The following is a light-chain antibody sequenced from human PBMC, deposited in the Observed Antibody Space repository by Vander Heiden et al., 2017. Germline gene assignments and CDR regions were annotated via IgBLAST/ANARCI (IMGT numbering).Light chain of an antibody. Sequence: DIVMTQSPLSLPVTPGEPASISCRSSQSLLHSNGYTYLDWYLQKPGQSPQLPIYLGSTRASRVPDRFSGSGSVTDFRLRMMIMEVADVGVYYFMQASPDALTFAQGARTKIK. CDR1: QSLLHSNGYTY. V-gene: IGKV2-28*01. CDR2: LGS. J-gene: IGKJ5*01. CDR3: MQASPDALT.